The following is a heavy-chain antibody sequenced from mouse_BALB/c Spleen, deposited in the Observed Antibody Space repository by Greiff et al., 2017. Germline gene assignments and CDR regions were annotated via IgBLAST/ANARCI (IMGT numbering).Heavy chain of an antibody. CDR1: GFSLTSYG. D-gene: IGHD2-4*01. V-gene: IGHV2-9*02. J-gene: IGHJ4*01. CDR3: ARDDYDGAMDY. CDR2: IWAGGST. Sequence: GKLVESGPGLVAPSQSLSITCTVSGFSLTSYGVHWVRQPPGKGLEWLGVIWAGGSTNYNSALMSRLSISKDNSKSQVFLKMNSLQTDDTAMYYCARDDYDGAMDYWGQGTSVTVSS.